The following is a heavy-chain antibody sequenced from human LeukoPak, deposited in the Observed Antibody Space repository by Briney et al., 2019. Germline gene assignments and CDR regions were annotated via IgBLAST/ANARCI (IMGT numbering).Heavy chain of an antibody. CDR2: ISTTSTYI. CDR3: ARDRLAAGDAFDI. Sequence: GGSPRLSCAASGFTFSSYSMNWVRQAPGKWLEWVSSISTTSTYIYYADSVKGRFTISRDNAKNSLYLQMNSLRAEDTAVYYCARDRLAAGDAFDIWGQGTMVTVSS. J-gene: IGHJ3*02. V-gene: IGHV3-21*01. CDR1: GFTFSSYS. D-gene: IGHD6-13*01.